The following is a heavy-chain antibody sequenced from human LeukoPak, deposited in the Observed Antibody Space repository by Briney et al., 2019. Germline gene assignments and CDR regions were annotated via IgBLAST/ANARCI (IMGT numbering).Heavy chain of an antibody. Sequence: GGSLRLSCAASGFTFSSYAMSWVRQAPGKGLEWVSGISGSGGSTYYADSVKGRFTISRDNSKNTLYLQMNSLRAEDTAVYYCANAEHDYGFDYWGQGTLVTVSS. V-gene: IGHV3-23*01. J-gene: IGHJ4*02. D-gene: IGHD4-17*01. CDR3: ANAEHDYGFDY. CDR2: ISGSGGST. CDR1: GFTFSSYA.